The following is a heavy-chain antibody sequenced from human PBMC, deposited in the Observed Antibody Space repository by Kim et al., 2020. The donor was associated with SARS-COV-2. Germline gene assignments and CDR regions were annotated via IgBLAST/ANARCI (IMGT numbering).Heavy chain of an antibody. Sequence: GGSLSLSCVASGFTFSNYPIHWVRQAPGKGLEWVAVISKVGSNEYHEHSVKGRFSLSRDNSKDTVFLLLNSLRAEDTAVYYCARAPDCYGGFCYWEGSAFDMWGPGTLVTVSS. CDR3: ARAPDCYGGFCYWEGSAFDM. D-gene: IGHD2-15*01. J-gene: IGHJ3*02. CDR1: GFTFSNYP. V-gene: IGHV3-30*01. CDR2: ISKVGSNE.